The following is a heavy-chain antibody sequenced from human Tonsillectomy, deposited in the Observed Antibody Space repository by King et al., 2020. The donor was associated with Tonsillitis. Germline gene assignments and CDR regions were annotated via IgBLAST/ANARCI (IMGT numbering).Heavy chain of an antibody. D-gene: IGHD2-21*02. CDR3: ARDKYGGDPNDAFDI. Sequence: VQLVESGGGLVQPGGSLRLSCAASGFAFRSYAMSWVRQAPGKGLEWVSAISGSGGSTYYADSVKGRFTISRDNSKNTLYLQMNSLRAEDTAIYYCARDKYGGDPNDAFDIWGQGKMVTGSS. J-gene: IGHJ3*02. V-gene: IGHV3-23*04. CDR2: ISGSGGST. CDR1: GFAFRSYA.